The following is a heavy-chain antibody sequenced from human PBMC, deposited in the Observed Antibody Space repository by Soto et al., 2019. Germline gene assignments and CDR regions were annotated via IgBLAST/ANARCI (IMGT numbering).Heavy chain of an antibody. D-gene: IGHD2-2*01. CDR2: ISDDGSKQ. Sequence: SLRLSCAASGFTFSDHGMQWVRQAPGKGLEWVAAISDDGSKQYYAEFVKGRFSISRDNSKNTLYLQMDSLRTEDTAVYYCAREDIVVVPAAKPHWGQGTLVTVSS. CDR1: GFTFSDHG. J-gene: IGHJ4*02. CDR3: AREDIVVVPAAKPH. V-gene: IGHV3-30*03.